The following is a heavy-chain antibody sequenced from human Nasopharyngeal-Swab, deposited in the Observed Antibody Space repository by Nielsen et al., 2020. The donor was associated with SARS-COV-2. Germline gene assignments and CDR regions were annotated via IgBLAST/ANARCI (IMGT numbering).Heavy chain of an antibody. J-gene: IGHJ5*02. CDR2: IWYDGSNK. CDR1: GFTFSSYG. D-gene: IGHD2-2*01. V-gene: IGHV3-33*01. CDR3: ARSEVPAATIVSEFDP. Sequence: GGSLRLSCAASGFTFSSYGMHWVRQAPGKGLEWVAVIWYDGSNKYYADSVKGRFTISRDNSKNTLYLQMNSLRAEDTAVYYCARSEVPAATIVSEFDPWGQGTLVTVSP.